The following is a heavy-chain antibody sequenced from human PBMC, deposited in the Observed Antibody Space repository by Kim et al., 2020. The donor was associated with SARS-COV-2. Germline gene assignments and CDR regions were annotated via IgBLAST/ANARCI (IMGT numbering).Heavy chain of an antibody. V-gene: IGHV1-69*13. CDR3: ARDGPGTTEDWSMDV. CDR1: GGTFSSYA. CDR2: IIPIFGTA. J-gene: IGHJ6*02. D-gene: IGHD1-7*01. Sequence: SVKVSCKASGGTFSSYAISWVRQAPGQGLEWMGGIIPIFGTANYAQKFQGRVTITADESTSTAYMELSSLRSEDTAVYYCARDGPGTTEDWSMDVWGQGTTVTVSS.